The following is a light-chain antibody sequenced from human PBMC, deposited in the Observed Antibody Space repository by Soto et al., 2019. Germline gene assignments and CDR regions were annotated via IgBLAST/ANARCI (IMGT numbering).Light chain of an antibody. CDR2: DAS. V-gene: IGKV1-5*01. CDR1: QRIDRY. Sequence: DIQLTQSPSTLSASVGDRVTVTCRASQRIDRYLAWYQQKPGKAPKLLVYDASTLEGGVPSSFSGSGSATEFILTISSLQPDDFATYYCQQYKDGAWTFGQGTKVDNK. CDR3: QQYKDGAWT. J-gene: IGKJ1*01.